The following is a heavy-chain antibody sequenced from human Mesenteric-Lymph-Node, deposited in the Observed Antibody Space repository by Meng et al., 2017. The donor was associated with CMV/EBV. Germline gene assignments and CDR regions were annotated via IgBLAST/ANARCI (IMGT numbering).Heavy chain of an antibody. Sequence: SETLSPTCAVYGGSFSGYYWSWIRQPPGKGMEWIGNIYYGGSTYYNPSLKSRVTISLDTSKNQFSLKLSSVSAADTAVYYCARGAETPDYWGQGTLVTVSS. J-gene: IGHJ4*02. CDR1: GGSFSGYY. CDR2: IYYGGST. V-gene: IGHV4-34*01. CDR3: ARGAETPDY.